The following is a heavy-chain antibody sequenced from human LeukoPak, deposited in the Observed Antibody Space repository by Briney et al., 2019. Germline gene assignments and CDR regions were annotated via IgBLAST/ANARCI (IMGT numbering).Heavy chain of an antibody. J-gene: IGHJ4*02. CDR2: TYYRSKWYH. D-gene: IGHD6-19*01. CDR1: GDTVSSNSAA. V-gene: IGHV6-1*01. CDR3: ARFLGIGSQRYYFDS. Sequence: SQTLSLTCGISGDTVSSNSAAWSWIRQSPSRGLEWLGRTYYRSKWYHDYAVSVRSRVSVNPDTSKNQFSLQLNSVTPEDTAVYYCARFLGIGSQRYYFDSWGQGTLVTVSS.